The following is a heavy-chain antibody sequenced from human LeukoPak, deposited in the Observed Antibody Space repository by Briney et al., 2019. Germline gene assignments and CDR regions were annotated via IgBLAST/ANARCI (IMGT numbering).Heavy chain of an antibody. CDR1: GFTFDDYA. Sequence: GRSLRLSCAASGFTFDDYAMHWVRQAPGKGLEWVSGISWNSGSIGYADSVKGRFTISRDNAKNSLYLQMNSLRAEDTAVYCCAKDVLRGSYYDYYGMDVWGQGTTVTVSS. D-gene: IGHD2-15*01. CDR3: AKDVLRGSYYDYYGMDV. V-gene: IGHV3-9*01. J-gene: IGHJ6*02. CDR2: ISWNSGSI.